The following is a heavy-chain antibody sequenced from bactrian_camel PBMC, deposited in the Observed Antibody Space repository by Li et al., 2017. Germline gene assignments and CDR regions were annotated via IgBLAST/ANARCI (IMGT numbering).Heavy chain of an antibody. CDR2: ITPDQDGGT. CDR3: TAIPVPPY. Sequence: QVQLVESGGGSVQPGGSLRLSCAASGFIHYMDWVRQAPGKGPEWVASITPDQDGGTSYADSVKGRFTISRDNSKNTLYLQLSSLKTEDTAMYHCTAIPVPPYWGQGTQVTVS. J-gene: IGHJ4*01. V-gene: IGHV3S20*01. CDR1: GFIHY.